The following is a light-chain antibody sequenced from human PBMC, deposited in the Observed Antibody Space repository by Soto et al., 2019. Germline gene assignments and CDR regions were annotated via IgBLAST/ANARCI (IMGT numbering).Light chain of an antibody. CDR2: GAL. CDR3: QLFGRXVT. Sequence: DIVLTQSPGTLSLSPGERATLSCRASQLVVTDYLHWYQQKPGQAPRLLIYGALNRATGIPDRFSGSGSRTDFTLTISRLEPEDCAVYYCQLFGRXVTFGTGTKV. CDR1: QLVVTDY. J-gene: IGKJ3*01. V-gene: IGKV3-20*01.